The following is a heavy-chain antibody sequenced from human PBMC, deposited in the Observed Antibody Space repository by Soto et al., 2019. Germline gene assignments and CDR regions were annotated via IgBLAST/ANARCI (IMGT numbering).Heavy chain of an antibody. CDR1: GGSFSGYY. Sequence: SETLSLTCAVYGGSFSGYYWSWIRQPPGKGLEWIGEINHSGSTNYNPSLKSRVTISVDTSKNQFSLKLSSVTAADTAVYYCARTIVATIYYYYYMDVWGKGTTVTVSS. D-gene: IGHD5-12*01. V-gene: IGHV4-34*01. J-gene: IGHJ6*03. CDR3: ARTIVATIYYYYYMDV. CDR2: INHSGST.